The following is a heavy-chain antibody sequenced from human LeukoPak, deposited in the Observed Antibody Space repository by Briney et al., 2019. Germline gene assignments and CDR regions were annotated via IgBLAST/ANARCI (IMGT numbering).Heavy chain of an antibody. CDR2: INPSGGST. CDR1: GYTFTSYY. J-gene: IGHJ6*03. D-gene: IGHD3-22*01. V-gene: IGHV1-46*03. CDR3: ARERVVITRNYYYYMDV. Sequence: GASVKVSCKASGYTFTSYYMHWVRQAPGQGLEWMGIINPSGGSTSYAQKFQGRVTMTRDMSTSTVYMELSSLRSEDTAVYYCARERVVITRNYYYYMDVWGKGTTVTVSS.